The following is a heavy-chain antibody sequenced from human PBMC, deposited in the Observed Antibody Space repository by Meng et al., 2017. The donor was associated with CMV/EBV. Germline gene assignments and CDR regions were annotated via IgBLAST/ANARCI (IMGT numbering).Heavy chain of an antibody. Sequence: GPELLKPYPTLSLNCTCSGGSISSGDYYWSWIRQPPGKGLEWIGYIYYSGSTYYNPSLKSRVTISVDTSKNQFSLKLSSVTAADTAVYYCARAQYSSSCDYWGQGTLVTVSS. CDR2: IYYSGST. J-gene: IGHJ4*02. V-gene: IGHV4-30-4*08. CDR3: ARAQYSSSCDY. CDR1: GGSISSGDYY. D-gene: IGHD6-13*01.